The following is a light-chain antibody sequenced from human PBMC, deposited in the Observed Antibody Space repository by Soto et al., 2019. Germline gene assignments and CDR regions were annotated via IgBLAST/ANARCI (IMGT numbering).Light chain of an antibody. Sequence: QSVLTQPPSVSGAPGHRVTISCTGGSSNIGAGYDVHWYQQLPGTAHRLLIYGNSNRPSGVPVRGSGSKSGTSASLAITGLQAEDEADYYCQSYDSSLSGSVFGGGTPLTVL. CDR1: SSNIGAGYD. CDR2: GNS. V-gene: IGLV1-40*01. J-gene: IGLJ2*01. CDR3: QSYDSSLSGSV.